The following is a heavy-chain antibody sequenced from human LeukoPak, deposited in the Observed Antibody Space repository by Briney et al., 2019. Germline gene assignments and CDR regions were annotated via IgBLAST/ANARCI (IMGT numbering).Heavy chain of an antibody. Sequence: PGGSLRLSCAASGFTFSSYAMHWVRQAPGKGLEWVAVISYDGSNKYYADSVKGRFTISRDNSKNTLDLEIHSLRGDDTAVYYCARDYGSGIDCWGQGTLVTVSS. CDR2: ISYDGSNK. CDR1: GFTFSSYA. V-gene: IGHV3-30-3*01. CDR3: ARDYGSGIDC. D-gene: IGHD3-10*01. J-gene: IGHJ4*02.